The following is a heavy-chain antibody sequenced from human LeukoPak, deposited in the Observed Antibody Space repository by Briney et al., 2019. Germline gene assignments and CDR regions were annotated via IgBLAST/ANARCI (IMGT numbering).Heavy chain of an antibody. CDR3: AKDSYSKGDF. Sequence: GGSLRLSCAASGYTFSYHWKTWARHAPGKGLEWVANIKNDGAVKNYVDSVKGRFTISRDNAKNSLYLQMNSLRAEDTAVYYCAKDSYSKGDFWGEGVLVTVSS. J-gene: IGHJ4*02. CDR2: IKNDGAVK. D-gene: IGHD6-13*01. V-gene: IGHV3-7*01. CDR1: GYTFSYHW.